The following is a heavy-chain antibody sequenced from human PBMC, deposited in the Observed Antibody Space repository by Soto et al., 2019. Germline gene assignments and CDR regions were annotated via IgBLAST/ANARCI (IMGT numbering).Heavy chain of an antibody. Sequence: VQLLESGGGLVQPGGSLRLSCAASGFTFSSYAMSWVRQAPGKGLEWVSAISGSGGSTYYADSVKGRFTISRDNSKNTLYLQMNSLRAEDTAVYYCAKGGCSSTSCYAEYNWFDPWGQGTLVTVSS. D-gene: IGHD2-2*01. J-gene: IGHJ5*02. CDR1: GFTFSSYA. CDR2: ISGSGGST. V-gene: IGHV3-23*01. CDR3: AKGGCSSTSCYAEYNWFDP.